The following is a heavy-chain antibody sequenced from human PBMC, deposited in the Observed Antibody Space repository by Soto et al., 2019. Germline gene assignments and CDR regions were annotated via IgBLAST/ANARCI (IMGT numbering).Heavy chain of an antibody. CDR1: GFTVSSNY. V-gene: IGHV3-66*01. CDR3: AMEGNIGQEY. CDR2: IYSGGST. J-gene: IGHJ4*02. Sequence: EVQLVESGGGLVQPGGSLRLSCAASGFTVSSNYMSWVRQAPGKGLEWVSVIYSGGSTYYAFSVKDRFTIPRHNSKNSLYLQMNSLRPDDTAVEYFAMEGNIGQEYWGEGALVTVST. D-gene: IGHD1-1*01.